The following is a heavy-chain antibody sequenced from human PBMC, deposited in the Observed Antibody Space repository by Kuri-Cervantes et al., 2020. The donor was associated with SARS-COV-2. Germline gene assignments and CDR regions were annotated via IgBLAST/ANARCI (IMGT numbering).Heavy chain of an antibody. V-gene: IGHV3-7*01. D-gene: IGHD3-22*01. J-gene: IGHJ4*02. CDR1: GFTFSSYW. CDR2: IKQDGSEK. Sequence: GESLKISCAASGFTFSSYWMSWVRQAPGKGLEWVANIKQDGSEKYYVDSVKGRFTISRDNAKNTLYLQMNSLSAEDTAVYYCAREARDYYDTSGYLDYWGQGFLVTVSS. CDR3: AREARDYYDTSGYLDY.